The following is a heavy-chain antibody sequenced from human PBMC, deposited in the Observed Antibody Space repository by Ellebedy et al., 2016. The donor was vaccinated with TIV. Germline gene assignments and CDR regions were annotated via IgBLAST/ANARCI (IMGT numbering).Heavy chain of an antibody. CDR3: ASVPYIYGDYALRDAFDI. D-gene: IGHD2-21*01. CDR2: FDPEDGET. J-gene: IGHJ3*02. Sequence: ASVKVSCKVSGYTLIELSIHWVRQAPGKGLEWMGGFDPEDGETFYAQKFEGRVTMSEDTSTDTAYMELRSLRSDDTAVYYCASVPYIYGDYALRDAFDIWGQGTTVIVSS. V-gene: IGHV1-24*01. CDR1: GYTLIELS.